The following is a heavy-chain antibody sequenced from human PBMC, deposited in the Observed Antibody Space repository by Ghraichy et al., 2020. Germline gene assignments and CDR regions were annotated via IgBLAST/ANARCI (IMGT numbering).Heavy chain of an antibody. J-gene: IGHJ6*02. V-gene: IGHV1-8*01. CDR2: MNPNSGNT. D-gene: IGHD2-2*01. Sequence: ASVKVSCKASGYTFTSYDINWVRQATGQGLEWMGWMNPNSGNTGYAQKFQGRVTMTRNTSISTAYMELSSLRSEDTAVYYCARGQGSSTRGNYYYYGMDVWGQGTTVTVSS. CDR1: GYTFTSYD. CDR3: ARGQGSSTRGNYYYYGMDV.